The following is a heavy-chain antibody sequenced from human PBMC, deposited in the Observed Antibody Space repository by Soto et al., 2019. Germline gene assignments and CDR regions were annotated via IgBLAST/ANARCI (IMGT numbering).Heavy chain of an antibody. CDR3: GRGTVTTAKYSQH. V-gene: IGHV4-59*11. D-gene: IGHD4-17*01. CDR1: GGSISSHY. J-gene: IGHJ1*01. Sequence: SETLSLTCTVSGGSISSHYWSWIRQPPGKGLEWIGYIYYSGSTNYNPSLKSRVTISVDTSKNQFSLKLSSVTAADTAVYYCGRGTVTTAKYSQHGGQGTLVTVSS. CDR2: IYYSGST.